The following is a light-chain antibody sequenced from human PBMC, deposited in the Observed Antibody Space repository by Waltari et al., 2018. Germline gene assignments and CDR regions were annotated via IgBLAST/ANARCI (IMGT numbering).Light chain of an antibody. CDR1: QVISSY. Sequence: DIQMTQSPSSLSSSVEDTVTITCPASQVISSYLNWFQQKPEKAPKLLIYAATTLQSRVPSRFSGSESGTEFNLTISSLQPEYDATYICLQQYIYPYSFGQGTKVEIK. CDR2: AAT. CDR3: LQQYIYPYS. J-gene: IGKJ2*03. V-gene: IGKV1-17*01.